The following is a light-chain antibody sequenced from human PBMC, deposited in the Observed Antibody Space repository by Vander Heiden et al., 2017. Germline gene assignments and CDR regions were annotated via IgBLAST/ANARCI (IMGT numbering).Light chain of an antibody. CDR3: QSYDSSLSGSGV. CDR1: SCNIGAGYD. V-gene: IGLV1-40*01. Sequence: QSVLTQPPSVSGAPGQRVTISCTWSSCNIGAGYDVHWYQQLPGTAPKLLIYGNNNRPAGVPDRFSGSKSGTSASLAITGLQAEDEADYYCQSYDSSLSGSGVFGTGTKVTVL. J-gene: IGLJ1*01. CDR2: GNN.